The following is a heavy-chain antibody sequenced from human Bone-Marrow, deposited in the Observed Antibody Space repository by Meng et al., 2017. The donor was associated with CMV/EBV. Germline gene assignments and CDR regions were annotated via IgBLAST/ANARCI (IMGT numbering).Heavy chain of an antibody. J-gene: IGHJ6*02. D-gene: IGHD3-3*01. V-gene: IGHV3-53*01. CDR3: ARDRYDFWSGYYYYYGMDV. CDR2: IYSGGST. CDR1: TVSSNY. Sequence: TVSSNYISWARQAPGKGLEWVSVIYSGGSTYYADSVKGRFTISRDNSKNTLYLQMNSLRAEDTAVYYCARDRYDFWSGYYYYYGMDVWGQGTTVTVSS.